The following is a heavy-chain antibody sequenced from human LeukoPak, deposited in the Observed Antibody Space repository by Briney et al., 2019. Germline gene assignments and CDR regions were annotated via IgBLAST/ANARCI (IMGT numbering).Heavy chain of an antibody. CDR1: GGSISSSSYY. D-gene: IGHD6-19*01. J-gene: IGHJ4*02. V-gene: IGHV4-39*07. Sequence: SETLSLTCTVSGGSISSSSYYWGWIRQPPGKGLEWIGSIYYSGSTYYNPSLKSRVTISVDTSKSQFSLKLSSVTAADTAVYYCASIAGGVAGTVDYWGQGTLVTVSS. CDR2: IYYSGST. CDR3: ASIAGGVAGTVDY.